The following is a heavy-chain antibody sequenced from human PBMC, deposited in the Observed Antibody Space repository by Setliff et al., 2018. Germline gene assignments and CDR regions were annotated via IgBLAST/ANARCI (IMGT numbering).Heavy chain of an antibody. V-gene: IGHV4-39*01. CDR1: GGSISSYY. J-gene: IGHJ4*02. D-gene: IGHD3-22*01. CDR2: IYYSGST. CDR3: ASLPYYDSSGYSLSYY. Sequence: SETLSLTCTVSGGSISSYYWGWIRQPPGKGLEWIGSIYYSGSTYYNPSLKSRVTISVDTSKNQFSLKLSSVTAADTAVYYCASLPYYDSSGYSLSYYWGQGTLVTVSS.